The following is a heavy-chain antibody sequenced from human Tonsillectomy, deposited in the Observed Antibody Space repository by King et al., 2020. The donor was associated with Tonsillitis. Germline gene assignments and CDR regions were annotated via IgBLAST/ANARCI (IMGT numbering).Heavy chain of an antibody. J-gene: IGHJ5*02. D-gene: IGHD2-21*02. CDR3: ARXGXDSXXRLFDX. CDR2: IYYSGST. V-gene: IGHV4-38-2*02. CDR1: GYSISSGYY. Sequence: QLQESGPGLVKPSETLSLKCTVSGYSISSGYYWGWIRQPPGKGLEWIGSIYYSGSTYYNPSLTGRVTISVDTSKNQFSLKVSSVTAADTAVYSCARXGXDSXXRLFDXWGXGTLVTVS.